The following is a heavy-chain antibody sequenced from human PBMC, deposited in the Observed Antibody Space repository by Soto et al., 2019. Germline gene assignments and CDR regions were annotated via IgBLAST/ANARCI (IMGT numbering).Heavy chain of an antibody. CDR2: IYYSGRT. J-gene: IGHJ4*02. D-gene: IGHD4-4*01. CDR1: GGSINNYY. V-gene: IGHV4-59*01. CDR3: ARADYSKIAY. Sequence: SETLSLTSSISGGSINNYYGSWIRQPPGRGLEWIGYIYYSGRTNYSPSLKSRVTISVDTSKNQFSLKLTSVTAADTAVYYCARADYSKIAYWGQGTLVT.